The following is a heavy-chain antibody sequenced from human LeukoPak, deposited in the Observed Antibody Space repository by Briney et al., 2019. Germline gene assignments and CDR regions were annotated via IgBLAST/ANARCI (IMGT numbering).Heavy chain of an antibody. CDR3: AREIQQQLVPPYWYFDL. Sequence: SETLSLTCTVSGGSISSGSYYWSWIRQPAGKGLEWIGRIYTCGSTNYNPSLKSRVTISVDTSKNQFSLKLSSVTAADTAVYYCAREIQQQLVPPYWYFDLWGRGTLVTVSS. D-gene: IGHD6-13*01. J-gene: IGHJ2*01. CDR1: GGSISSGSYY. CDR2: IYTCGST. V-gene: IGHV4-61*02.